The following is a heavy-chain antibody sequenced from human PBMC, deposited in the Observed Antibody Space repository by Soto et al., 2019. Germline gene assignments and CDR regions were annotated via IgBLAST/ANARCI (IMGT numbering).Heavy chain of an antibody. CDR3: ATRTSGSYSDY. V-gene: IGHV4-39*01. D-gene: IGHD3-10*01. CDR1: GDSVSSSSYY. Sequence: QLQLQESGPGLVKPSETLSLTCTVSGDSVSSSSYYWGWIRQPPGKGLEWIGTIYNSGNANYNPSLKSRVTISVDTSKNQSSMRLNSVTAADTAVYYCATRTSGSYSDYWGQGRLVIVSS. J-gene: IGHJ4*02. CDR2: IYNSGNA.